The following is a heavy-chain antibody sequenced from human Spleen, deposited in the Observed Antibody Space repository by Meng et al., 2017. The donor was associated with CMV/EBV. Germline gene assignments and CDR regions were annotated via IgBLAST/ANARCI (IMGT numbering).Heavy chain of an antibody. CDR1: GFTFSSNW. CDR2: INGGGSSI. CDR3: TRGLTGYGRFDS. V-gene: IGHV3-74*01. J-gene: IGHJ5*01. D-gene: IGHD5-12*01. Sequence: ATSGFTFSSNWMDWVRRAPGKGLVWVSRINGGGSSISYADSMKGRFTTSRDNAKDTLYLQMNSLTDEDTAVYYCTRGLTGYGRFDSWGQGTLVTVSS.